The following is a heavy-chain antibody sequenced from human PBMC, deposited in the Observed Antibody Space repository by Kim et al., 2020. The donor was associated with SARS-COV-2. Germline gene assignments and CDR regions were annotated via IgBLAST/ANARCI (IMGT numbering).Heavy chain of an antibody. CDR3: ARGLWFGGFVFDY. Sequence: NPSLKSRVTISVDTSKNQFSLKLSSVTAADTAVYYCARGLWFGGFVFDYWGQGTLVTVSS. V-gene: IGHV4-34*01. J-gene: IGHJ4*02. D-gene: IGHD3-10*01.